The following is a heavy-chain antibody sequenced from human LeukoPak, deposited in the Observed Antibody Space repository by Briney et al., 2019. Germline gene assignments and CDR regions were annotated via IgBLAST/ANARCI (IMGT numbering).Heavy chain of an antibody. V-gene: IGHV4-59*01. D-gene: IGHD1-1*01. CDR3: ARGRVSSSTWYSTYYYYFYMDV. CDR2: VDHTGCT. CDR1: DDSITMYY. Sequence: SETLSLTCIVSDDSITMYYWTWIRQPPGKGLEWIGYVDHTGCTNFNPSLNGRVSISRDTTKNLFSLRLRSVTAADTAVYFCARGRVSSSTWYSTYYYYFYMDVWGKGTTVTVSS. J-gene: IGHJ6*03.